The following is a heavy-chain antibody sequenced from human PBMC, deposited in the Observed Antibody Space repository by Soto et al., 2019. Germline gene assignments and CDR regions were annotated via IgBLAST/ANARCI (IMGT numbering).Heavy chain of an antibody. CDR1: GFTFSTDG. CDR2: ISYDGSYK. Sequence: QVQLVESGGGVVQPGRSLRLSCAASGFTFSTDGMHWVRQAPGKGLEWVAVISYDGSYKYYADSVKGRFAISRDNSKNTLYLQMNTSIAEDTAVYYCAKEVHYGAIDYWGQGTLVTVSS. D-gene: IGHD4-17*01. CDR3: AKEVHYGAIDY. J-gene: IGHJ4*02. V-gene: IGHV3-30*18.